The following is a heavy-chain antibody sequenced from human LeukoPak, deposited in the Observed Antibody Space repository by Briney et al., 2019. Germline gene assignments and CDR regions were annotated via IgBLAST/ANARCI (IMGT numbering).Heavy chain of an antibody. V-gene: IGHV4-39*07. Sequence: SETLSLTCTVSGGSISSSSYYWGWIRQPPGKGLEWIGSIYYSGSTYYNPSLKSRVTISVDTSKNQFSLKLSSVTAADTAVYYCARGGVGNWYFDLWGRGTLVTVSS. D-gene: IGHD1-26*01. CDR2: IYYSGST. J-gene: IGHJ2*01. CDR1: GGSISSSSYY. CDR3: ARGGVGNWYFDL.